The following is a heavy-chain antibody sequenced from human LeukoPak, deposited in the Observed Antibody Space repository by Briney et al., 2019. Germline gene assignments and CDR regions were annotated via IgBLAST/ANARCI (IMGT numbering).Heavy chain of an antibody. Sequence: PSETLSLTCTVSGGSISSYYWSWIRQPPGKGLEWIGYIYTSGSTNYTPSLKSRVTISVDTSKNQFSLKLSSVTAADTAVYYCARIIAARFFDYWGQGTLVTVSS. V-gene: IGHV4-4*09. D-gene: IGHD6-6*01. CDR3: ARIIAARFFDY. CDR1: GGSISSYY. J-gene: IGHJ4*02. CDR2: IYTSGST.